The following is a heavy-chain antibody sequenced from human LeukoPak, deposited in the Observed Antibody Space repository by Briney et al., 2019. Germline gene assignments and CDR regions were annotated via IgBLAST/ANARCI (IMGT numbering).Heavy chain of an antibody. CDR3: AVGGYSYGKDY. CDR2: IYTSGST. V-gene: IGHV4-4*07. Sequence: SETLSLTCTVSGGSISSYYWSWIRQPAGKGLEWIGRIYTSGSTNYNPSLKSRVTISVDTSKNQFSLKLSSVTAADTAVYYCAVGGYSYGKDYWGQGTLVTVSS. J-gene: IGHJ4*02. D-gene: IGHD5-18*01. CDR1: GGSISSYY.